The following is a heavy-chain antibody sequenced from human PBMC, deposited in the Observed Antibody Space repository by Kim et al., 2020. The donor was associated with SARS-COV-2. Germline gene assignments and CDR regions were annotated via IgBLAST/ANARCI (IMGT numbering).Heavy chain of an antibody. V-gene: IGHV3-23*01. J-gene: IGHJ4*02. D-gene: IGHD1-1*01. CDR3: VKAILTPTTMAFDY. Sequence: SVTGRFTISRDNSKNTLYLQMNSLRVEDTAVYYCVKAILTPTTMAFDYWGQGTLVTVSS.